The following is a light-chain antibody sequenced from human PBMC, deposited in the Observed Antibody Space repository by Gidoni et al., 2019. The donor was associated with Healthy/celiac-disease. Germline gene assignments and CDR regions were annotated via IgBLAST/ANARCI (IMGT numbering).Light chain of an antibody. J-gene: IGKJ5*01. Sequence: DIVLTQSPATLSLSPGERATLSCRASQSVSSYLAWYQQKPGQAPRLLIYDASNRATGIPARFSGSGSGTDFTLTISSLEPEDCAVYYCQQRSNWPGITFGQGTRLEIK. CDR3: QQRSNWPGIT. CDR2: DAS. V-gene: IGKV3-11*01. CDR1: QSVSSY.